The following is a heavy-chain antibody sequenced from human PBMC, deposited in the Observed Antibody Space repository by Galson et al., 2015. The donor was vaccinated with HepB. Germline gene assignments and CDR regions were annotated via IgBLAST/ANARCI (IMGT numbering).Heavy chain of an antibody. CDR1: GDSVSSTSAT. CDR2: TYYRSKWFN. J-gene: IGHJ3*02. V-gene: IGHV6-1*01. Sequence: CAISGDSVSSTSATWNWIRQSPSRGLEWLGRTYYRSKWFNDYAVSVESRISINPDTSKNQFSLQLNSVTPEDTAVYYCARRLDAFDIWGQGTMVTVSS. CDR3: ARRLDAFDI. D-gene: IGHD1-1*01.